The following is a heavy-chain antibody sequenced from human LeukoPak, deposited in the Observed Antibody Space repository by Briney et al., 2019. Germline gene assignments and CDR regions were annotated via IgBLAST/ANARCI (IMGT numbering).Heavy chain of an antibody. V-gene: IGHV3-21*01. J-gene: IGHJ3*02. CDR1: GCTFSSYS. D-gene: IGHD6-19*01. CDR2: ISGSSSYI. CDR3: ARDPYSSGWYKDAFDI. Sequence: PGGSLRLSCAASGCTFSSYSMNWVRKAPGEGLEWVLSISGSSSYINYADSVKGRFTISRDNAQNSLFLQLNSLRAEDTAVYYCARDPYSSGWYKDAFDIWGQGTMVTVSS.